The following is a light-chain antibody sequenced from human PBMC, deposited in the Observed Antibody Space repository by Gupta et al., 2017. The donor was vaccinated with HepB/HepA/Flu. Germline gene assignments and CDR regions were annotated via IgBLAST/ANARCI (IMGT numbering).Light chain of an antibody. CDR1: QRVSSN. CDR2: GAS. J-gene: IGKJ4*01. V-gene: IGKV3-15*01. CDR3: QQYNNWPLLT. Sequence: EIVMTQSPATLAVSPGERATLSCRASQRVSSNLAWYQQKPGQAPRLLIYGASTRATGIPARFSGSGYGTEFTLTISSLQSEDFAVYYCQQYNNWPLLTFGGGTKVEIK.